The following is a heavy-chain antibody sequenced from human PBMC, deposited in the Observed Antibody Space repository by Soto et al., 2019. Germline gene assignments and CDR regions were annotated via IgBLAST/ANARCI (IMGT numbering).Heavy chain of an antibody. CDR3: AREFSGVPAAHGKFDY. J-gene: IGHJ4*02. Sequence: PSETLSLACTVSGGSISSGDYYWSWIRQPPGKGLECIGYIYYSGSTYYNPSLKSRVTISVDTSKNQFSLKLSSVTAADTAVYYCAREFSGVPAAHGKFDYWGQGTLVTVSS. CDR2: IYYSGST. V-gene: IGHV4-30-4*01. D-gene: IGHD2-2*01. CDR1: GGSISSGDYY.